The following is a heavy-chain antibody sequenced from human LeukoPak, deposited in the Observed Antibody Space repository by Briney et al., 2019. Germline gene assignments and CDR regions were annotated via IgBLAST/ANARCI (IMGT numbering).Heavy chain of an antibody. J-gene: IGHJ4*02. CDR1: FGSYE. Sequence: PGGSLRLSCESSFGSYEMSWVRQAPGKGLEWVSYIGSSGSPIYYVDSVKGRFTISRDNSRNTVYLQMNSLRVEDTAVYYCAKTYSRESGYDFFFHYWGQGTRVTVSS. D-gene: IGHD5-12*01. CDR2: IGSSGSPI. V-gene: IGHV3-48*03. CDR3: AKTYSRESGYDFFFHY.